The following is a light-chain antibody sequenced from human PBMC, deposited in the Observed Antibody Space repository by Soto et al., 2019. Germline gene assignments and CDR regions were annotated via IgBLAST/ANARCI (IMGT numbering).Light chain of an antibody. CDR1: QSVSSY. V-gene: IGKV3-11*01. CDR3: QQRSNWRIT. J-gene: IGKJ5*01. CDR2: DAS. Sequence: FSQSPASLSVSHGDRDTLSCRASQSVSSYLAWYQQKPGQAPRLLIYDASNRATGIPARFSGSGSGTDFTLTISSLEPEDFAVYYCQQRSNWRITFGQGTRLEI.